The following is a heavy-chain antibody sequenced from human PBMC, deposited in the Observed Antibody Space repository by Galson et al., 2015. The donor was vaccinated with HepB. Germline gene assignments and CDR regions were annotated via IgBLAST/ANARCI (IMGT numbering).Heavy chain of an antibody. J-gene: IGHJ4*02. V-gene: IGHV4-39*01. Sequence: SETLSLTCTVSGGSISSSSYYWGGIRQPPGKGLEWIGSIYYSGSTYYNPSLKSRVTISVDTSKNQFSLKLSSVTAADTAVYYCARYVYYGSGSYYSDYWGQGTLVTVSS. CDR1: GGSISSSSYY. CDR2: IYYSGST. D-gene: IGHD3-10*01. CDR3: ARYVYYGSGSYYSDY.